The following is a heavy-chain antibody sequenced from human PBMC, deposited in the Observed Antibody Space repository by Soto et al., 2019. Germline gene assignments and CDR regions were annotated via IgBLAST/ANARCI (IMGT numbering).Heavy chain of an antibody. CDR3: ARGGRFYYFDY. D-gene: IGHD3-3*01. CDR1: GFTFSSSW. V-gene: IGHV3-7*01. J-gene: IGHJ4*02. Sequence: EVQLVESGGALVQPGGSLRLSCAASGFTFSSSWMTWVRQAPGKGLEWVANIKQDGYEKYYVDSVKGRFTISRDNAKNSMSLQMNSLRAEDTAVYYCARGGRFYYFDYWGQGTLVTVSS. CDR2: IKQDGYEK.